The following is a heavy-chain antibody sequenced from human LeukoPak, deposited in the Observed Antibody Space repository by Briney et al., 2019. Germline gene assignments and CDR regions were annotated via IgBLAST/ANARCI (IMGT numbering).Heavy chain of an antibody. CDR2: IYYSGNT. CDR3: ARCLGYCSSTSCYTYFDP. V-gene: IGHV4-59*01. Sequence: SETLSLTCTVSGGSISIYYWSWIRQPPGEGLEWIGYIYYSGNTNYNPSLKSRVTISVDTSKNQFSLKLSSVTAADTAVYYCARCLGYCSSTSCYTYFDPWGQGTLVTVSS. D-gene: IGHD2-2*02. J-gene: IGHJ5*02. CDR1: GGSISIYY.